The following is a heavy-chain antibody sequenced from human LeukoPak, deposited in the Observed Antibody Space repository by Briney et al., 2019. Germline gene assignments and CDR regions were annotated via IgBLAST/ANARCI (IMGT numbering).Heavy chain of an antibody. CDR1: GFTFSSYA. CDR2: ISNNGGST. V-gene: IGHV3-64D*06. Sequence: PGRSLRLSCAASGFTFSSYAMHWVRQAPGKGLEYVSGISNNGGSTYYADSVKGRFTISRDNSKNTLYLQMSSLRVEDTAVYYCVKGDGFYWGGDDAFHIWGQGTMVTVSS. D-gene: IGHD3-16*01. J-gene: IGHJ3*02. CDR3: VKGDGFYWGGDDAFHI.